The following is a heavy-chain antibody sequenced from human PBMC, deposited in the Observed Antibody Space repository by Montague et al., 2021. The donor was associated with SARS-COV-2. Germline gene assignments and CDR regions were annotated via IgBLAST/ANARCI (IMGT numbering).Heavy chain of an antibody. J-gene: IGHJ4*02. CDR3: ARDRLL. CDR2: INQDGSEK. Sequence: SLRLSCAASGFTLISYWVSWVRQAPGKGLEWVANINQDGSEKSYVDSVKGRFTISRDNAKNSLYLQMNSLRAEDTAVYYCARDRLLGGQGTLVTVSS. D-gene: IGHD3-10*01. CDR1: GFTLISYW. V-gene: IGHV3-7*01.